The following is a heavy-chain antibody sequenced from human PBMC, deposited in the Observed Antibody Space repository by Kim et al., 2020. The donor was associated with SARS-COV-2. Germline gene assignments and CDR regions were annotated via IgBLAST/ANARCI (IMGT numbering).Heavy chain of an antibody. J-gene: IGHJ4*02. D-gene: IGHD6-6*01. CDR3: ARGRGRAFYSSSSYPSDY. V-gene: IGHV3-11*06. Sequence: GRFTISRDNAKNSLYLQMNSLRAEDTAVYYCARGRGRAFYSSSSYPSDYWGQGTLVTVSS.